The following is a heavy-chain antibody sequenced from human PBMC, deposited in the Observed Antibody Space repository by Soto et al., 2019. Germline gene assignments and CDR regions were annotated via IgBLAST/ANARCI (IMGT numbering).Heavy chain of an antibody. CDR3: MRVDGYTPPRDF. D-gene: IGHD5-12*01. CDR1: GFHFSTYR. J-gene: IGHJ4*02. V-gene: IGHV3-21*01. Sequence: PGGSLRLSCAASGFHFSTYRMSWVRRAPGKGLEWVSSITANSDYTYHADSLKGRFTISRDNAKSSLYLQMNNPIVDETALYFCMRVDGYTPPRDFSGQGVQVT. CDR2: ITANSDYT.